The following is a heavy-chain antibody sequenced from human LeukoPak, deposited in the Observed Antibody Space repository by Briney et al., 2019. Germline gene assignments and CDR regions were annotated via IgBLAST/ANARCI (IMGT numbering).Heavy chain of an antibody. CDR1: GDSISSYY. D-gene: IGHD3-22*01. CDR2: IYYSGST. J-gene: IGHJ5*02. V-gene: IGHV4-59*12. Sequence: SETLSLTCSVSGDSISSYYWSWIRQPPGEGLEWIGHIYYSGSTNYNPSLKSRVTISVDTSKNQFSLKLSSVTAADTAVYYCALLLYYDSSGYPNWFDPWGQGTLVTVSS. CDR3: ALLLYYDSSGYPNWFDP.